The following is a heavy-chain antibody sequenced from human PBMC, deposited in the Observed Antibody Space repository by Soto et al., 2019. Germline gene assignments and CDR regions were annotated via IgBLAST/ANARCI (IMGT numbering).Heavy chain of an antibody. J-gene: IGHJ6*02. D-gene: IGHD5-12*01. CDR2: ISYDGSNK. CDR1: GFTFSSYG. CDR3: AKDQSGYDLPDYYYYYGMDV. V-gene: IGHV3-30*18. Sequence: GGSLRLSCAASGFTFSSYGMHWVRQAPGKGLEWVAVISYDGSNKYYADSVKGRFTISRDNSKNKLYLQMNSLRAEDKAVYYCAKDQSGYDLPDYYYYYGMDVWGQGTTVTVSS.